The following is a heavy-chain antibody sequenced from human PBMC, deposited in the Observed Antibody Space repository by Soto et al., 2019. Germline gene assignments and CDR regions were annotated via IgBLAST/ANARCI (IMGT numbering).Heavy chain of an antibody. CDR2: IFYGGST. D-gene: IGHD6-19*01. J-gene: IGHJ5*02. V-gene: IGHV4-61*08. Sequence: QVQLQESGPGLVKPSETLSLTCTVSGDSVRSGAYYWSWIRQSPVKGLEWIGYIFYGGSTNYTPSLKSRVTISVDTSKNQFSLKLRSVTAADTAVYYCTRDVTTSGRHPPESTWGQGTLVTVS. CDR3: TRDVTTSGRHPPEST. CDR1: GDSVRSGAYY.